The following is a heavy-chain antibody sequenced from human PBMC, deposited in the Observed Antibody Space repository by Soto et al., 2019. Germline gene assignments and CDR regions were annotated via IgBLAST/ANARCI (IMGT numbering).Heavy chain of an antibody. CDR1: GFTFSSYA. Sequence: EVQLLESGGGSVQPGGSLRLSCAASGFTFSSYAMHWVRRPPGKGLEWVSSIGGSGGTAYYADSVKGRFSISRDSLVNTLYLQMNGLRAEDTAVYYCAKGRGQYWNFDYWGQGTLVTVSP. V-gene: IGHV3-23*01. J-gene: IGHJ4*02. CDR3: AKGRGQYWNFDY. CDR2: IGGSGGTA. D-gene: IGHD2-8*02.